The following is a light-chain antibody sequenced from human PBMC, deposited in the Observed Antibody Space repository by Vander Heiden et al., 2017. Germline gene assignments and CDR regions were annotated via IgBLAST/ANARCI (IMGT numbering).Light chain of an antibody. CDR1: SSNIGAGYD. Sequence: QSVLTQPPSVSGAPGQRVTISFTGSSSNIGAGYDVHWYQQLPGPAPKLLIYGNSNRPSGVPDRFSGSKSGTSASLAIPGLQAEDEADYYCQSYDSSLSGYWVFGGGTKLTVL. CDR3: QSYDSSLSGYWV. J-gene: IGLJ3*02. V-gene: IGLV1-40*01. CDR2: GNS.